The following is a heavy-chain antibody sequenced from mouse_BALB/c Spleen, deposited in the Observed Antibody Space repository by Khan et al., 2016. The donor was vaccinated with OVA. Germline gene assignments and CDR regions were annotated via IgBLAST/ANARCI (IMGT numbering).Heavy chain of an antibody. Sequence: EVELVESGGGLVKPGGSLKLSCAASGFTFSDYYMYWVRQTPEKRLEWVATIRDGGSYNYYPDIVKGRFTISRDNAKNNLYLQMSSLKSEDTAMYYCARAGYGGFAYWGQGTLVTVSA. V-gene: IGHV5-4*02. CDR3: ARAGYGGFAY. CDR2: IRDGGSYN. J-gene: IGHJ3*01. CDR1: GFTFSDYY. D-gene: IGHD1-1*02.